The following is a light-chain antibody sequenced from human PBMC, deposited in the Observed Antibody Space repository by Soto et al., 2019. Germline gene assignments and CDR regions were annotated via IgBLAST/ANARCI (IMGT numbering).Light chain of an antibody. CDR2: GGS. CDR1: ISNFVLYNY. Sequence: QSVLTQPASVSGSPGQSITISCTGTISNFVLYNYVSWYQQHPGKAPKLLLYGGSNRPSGVSDRFSGSKSGNTASLTISGLQAEDEADYFCSSHTTTSSALQVFGTGTKVTVL. CDR3: SSHTTTSSALQV. V-gene: IGLV2-14*01. J-gene: IGLJ1*01.